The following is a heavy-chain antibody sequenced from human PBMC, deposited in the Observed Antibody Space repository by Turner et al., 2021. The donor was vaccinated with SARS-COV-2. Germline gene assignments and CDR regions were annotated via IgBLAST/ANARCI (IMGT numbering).Heavy chain of an antibody. CDR1: GFTVSSNY. V-gene: IGHV3-53*04. CDR3: ASSSGYSGSWYLKH. Sequence: EVQLVESGGGLVQPGGSLRLSCPASGFTVSSNYMSWVRQAPGKGLEWVSVIYSGGSTYYADSVKGRFTISRHNSKNTLYLQMNSLRAEDTAVYYCASSSGYSGSWYLKHWGQGTLVTVSS. CDR2: IYSGGST. D-gene: IGHD6-13*01. J-gene: IGHJ4*02.